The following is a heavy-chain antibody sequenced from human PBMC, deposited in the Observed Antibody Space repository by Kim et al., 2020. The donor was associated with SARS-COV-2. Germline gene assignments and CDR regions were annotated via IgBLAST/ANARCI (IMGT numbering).Heavy chain of an antibody. Sequence: NYNPYLKSRVTISVDTSKNQFSLKLSSVTAADTAMYYCARSSDLSSWYDYWGQGTLVTVSS. J-gene: IGHJ4*02. V-gene: IGHV4-59*01. CDR3: ARSSDLSSWYDY. D-gene: IGHD6-13*01.